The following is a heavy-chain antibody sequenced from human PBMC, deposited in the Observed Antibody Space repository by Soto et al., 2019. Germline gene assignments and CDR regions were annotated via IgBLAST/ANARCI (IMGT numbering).Heavy chain of an antibody. Sequence: GSLRLSCAASGFTFSSYAMSWVRQAPGKGLEWVSAISGSGGSTYYADSVKGRFTTSRDNSKNTLYLQMNSLRAEDTAVYYCAKSISDGYNAIDYWGQGTLVTVSS. CDR1: GFTFSSYA. CDR2: ISGSGGST. D-gene: IGHD2-21*01. CDR3: AKSISDGYNAIDY. V-gene: IGHV3-23*01. J-gene: IGHJ4*02.